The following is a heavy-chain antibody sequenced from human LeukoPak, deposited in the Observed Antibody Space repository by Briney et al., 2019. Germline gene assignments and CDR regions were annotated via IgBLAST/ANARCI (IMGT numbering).Heavy chain of an antibody. Sequence: GASVKVSCKASGYRLRNHGISWVRQAPGQGLEWMGWIGADSGDTHGDTHYAERLQGRATMTTDTSTDTAYMDLRSLTSDDTAVYYCARGSSPYNWYFDLWGRGTLVTVSS. J-gene: IGHJ2*01. CDR3: ARGSSPYNWYFDL. CDR1: GYRLRNHG. CDR2: IGADSGDTHGDT. V-gene: IGHV1-18*01. D-gene: IGHD4-11*01.